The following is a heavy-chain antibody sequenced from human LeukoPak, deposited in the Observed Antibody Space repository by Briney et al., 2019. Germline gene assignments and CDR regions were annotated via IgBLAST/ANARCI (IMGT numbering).Heavy chain of an antibody. D-gene: IGHD6-13*01. V-gene: IGHV4-31*03. J-gene: IGHJ5*02. CDR3: ARDLPSKQHPEINWFDP. Sequence: SETLSLTCTVSGGSISSGGYYWSWIRQHPGKGLEWFGYIYYSGSTYYNPSLKSRVTISVDTSKNQFSLKLSSVTAADPAVYYCARDLPSKQHPEINWFDPWGQGALVTVSS. CDR1: GGSISSGGYY. CDR2: IYYSGST.